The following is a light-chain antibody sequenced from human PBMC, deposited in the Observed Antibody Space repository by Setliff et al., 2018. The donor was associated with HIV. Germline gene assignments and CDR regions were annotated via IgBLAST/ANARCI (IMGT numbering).Light chain of an antibody. CDR3: QQYGSSPLYT. V-gene: IGKV3-20*01. CDR2: GAS. J-gene: IGKJ5*01. CDR1: QSISSSY. Sequence: SPGPLSLSPGERATLSCRASQSISSSYLAWYQQKPGQAPRLLIYGASSRATGIPDRFSGSGSGTDFTLTISRLEPEDFAVYYCQQYGSSPLYTFGQGTRLEIK.